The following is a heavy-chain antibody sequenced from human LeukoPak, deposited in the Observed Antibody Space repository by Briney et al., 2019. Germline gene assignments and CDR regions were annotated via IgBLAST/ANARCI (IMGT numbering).Heavy chain of an antibody. Sequence: ASVTVSCKASGYTFTGYYIHWVRQAPGQGLEWMGWINPNDGGTNSAQKFQGRVTLTRDTSITTAYMELSRLRSDDTAVYYCARSAGIVEPTDYWGQGTLVTVSS. CDR1: GYTFTGYY. CDR2: INPNDGGT. D-gene: IGHD1-26*01. J-gene: IGHJ4*02. CDR3: ARSAGIVEPTDY. V-gene: IGHV1-2*02.